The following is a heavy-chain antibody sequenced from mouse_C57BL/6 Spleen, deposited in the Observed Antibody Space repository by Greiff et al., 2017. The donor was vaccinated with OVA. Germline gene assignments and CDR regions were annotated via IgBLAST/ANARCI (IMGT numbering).Heavy chain of an antibody. Sequence: EVQGVESGGGLVQPKGSLKLSCAASGFSFNTYAMNWVRQAPGKGLEWVARIRSKSNNYATYYADSVKDRFTISRDDSESMLYLQMNNLKTEDTAMYYCVRQDYSNYRAMDYWGQGTSVTVSS. CDR2: IRSKSNNYAT. V-gene: IGHV10-1*01. D-gene: IGHD2-5*01. J-gene: IGHJ4*01. CDR1: GFSFNTYA. CDR3: VRQDYSNYRAMDY.